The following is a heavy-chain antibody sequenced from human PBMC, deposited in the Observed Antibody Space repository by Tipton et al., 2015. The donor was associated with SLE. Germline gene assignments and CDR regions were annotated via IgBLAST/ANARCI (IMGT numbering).Heavy chain of an antibody. CDR3: ARHVGVAYYYAMDV. D-gene: IGHD2-15*01. CDR1: ADSIRRSY. V-gene: IGHV4-59*08. Sequence: TLSLTCSVSADSIRRSYWSWIRQPPGKGLEWIGYIYYTGDTNYNPSLKSRVTISVDTSKNQFSLRLSSVTAADTAMYYCARHVGVAYYYAMDVWGQGTTVVISS. J-gene: IGHJ6*02. CDR2: IYYTGDT.